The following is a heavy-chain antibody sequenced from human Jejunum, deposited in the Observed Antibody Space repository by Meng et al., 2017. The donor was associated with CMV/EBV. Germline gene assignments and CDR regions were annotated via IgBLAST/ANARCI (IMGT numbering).Heavy chain of an antibody. CDR1: SLTTSGMC. D-gene: IGHD3-22*01. CDR2: IDWDDDK. CDR3: ARGYESSGFYPPFDY. V-gene: IGHV2-70*01. J-gene: IGHJ4*02. Sequence: SLTTSGMCVSWLRQPPGNALEWLAFIDWDDDKYYSTSLKTRLTISMDTSKNQVVLTMTNMDPEDTATYYCARGYESSGFYPPFDYWGQGTLVTVSS.